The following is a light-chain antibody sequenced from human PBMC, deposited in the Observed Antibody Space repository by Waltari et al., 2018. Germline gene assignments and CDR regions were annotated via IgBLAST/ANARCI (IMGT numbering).Light chain of an antibody. CDR3: QHYVRLPVT. CDR1: QSIGRS. V-gene: IGKV3-20*01. CDR2: GAS. J-gene: IGKJ1*01. Sequence: EIMLTQSPGTLSLSPGERATLSCRTSQSIGRSLAWYQQKPGQAPRLLIYGASSRVTDIPDRFSGSGSGTDFSLTINRLEPEDSALYYCQHYVRLPVTFGQGTKVEIK.